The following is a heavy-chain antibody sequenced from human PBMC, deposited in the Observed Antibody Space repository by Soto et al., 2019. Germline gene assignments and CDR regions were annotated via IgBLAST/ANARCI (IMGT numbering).Heavy chain of an antibody. V-gene: IGHV3-33*01. Sequence: GGSLRLSCAASGFTFSSYGMHWVRQAPGKGLEWVAVIWYDGSNKYYADSVKGRFTISRDNSKNTLYLQMNSLRAEDTAVYYCARAGEDYSIPSYFDYWGQGTLVTVSS. CDR2: IWYDGSNK. D-gene: IGHD4-4*01. J-gene: IGHJ4*02. CDR1: GFTFSSYG. CDR3: ARAGEDYSIPSYFDY.